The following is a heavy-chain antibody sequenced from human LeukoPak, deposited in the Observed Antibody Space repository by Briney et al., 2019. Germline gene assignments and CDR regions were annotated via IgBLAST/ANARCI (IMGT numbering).Heavy chain of an antibody. J-gene: IGHJ3*02. CDR1: GFTFSSYW. CDR2: INSDGSST. V-gene: IGHV3-74*01. Sequence: GGSLRLSCAASGFTFSSYWMHWVRQAPGKGLVWVSRINSDGSSTSYADSVKGRFTISRDNAKNTLYLQMNSLRAEDTAVYYCARVLGRIAARPDRFAFDIWGQGTMVTVSS. D-gene: IGHD6-6*01. CDR3: ARVLGRIAARPDRFAFDI.